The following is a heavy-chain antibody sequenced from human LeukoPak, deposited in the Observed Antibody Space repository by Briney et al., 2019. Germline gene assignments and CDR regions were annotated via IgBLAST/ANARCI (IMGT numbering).Heavy chain of an antibody. J-gene: IGHJ4*02. CDR1: GFTFSSYG. CDR3: VKASSSSVAGIDY. D-gene: IGHD6-6*01. CDR2: ISYDGSNK. Sequence: PGRSLRLSCAASGFTFSSYGMHWVRQAPGKGLEWVAVISYDGSNKYYADSVKGRFTISRDNSKNTLYLQMNSLRAEDTAVYYCVKASSSSVAGIDYWGQGTLVTVSS. V-gene: IGHV3-30*18.